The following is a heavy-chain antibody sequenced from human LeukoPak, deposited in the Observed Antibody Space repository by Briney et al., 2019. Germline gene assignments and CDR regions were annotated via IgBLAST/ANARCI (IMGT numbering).Heavy chain of an antibody. J-gene: IGHJ4*02. CDR3: ACSTFGVADFDY. CDR2: IYYSGST. D-gene: IGHD3-3*01. V-gene: IGHV4-39*01. CDR1: GGSISSSSYY. Sequence: PSETLSLTCTVSGGSISSSSYYWGWIRQPPGKGLEWIGSIYYSGSTYYNPSLKSRVTISVDTSKNQFSLKLSSVTAADTAVYYCACSTFGVADFDYWGQGTLVTVSS.